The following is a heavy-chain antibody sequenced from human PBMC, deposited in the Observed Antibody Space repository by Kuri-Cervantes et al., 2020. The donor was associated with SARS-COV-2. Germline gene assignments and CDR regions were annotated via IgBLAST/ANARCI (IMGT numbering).Heavy chain of an antibody. V-gene: IGHV1-18*04. CDR1: GYTFTTYG. CDR3: ARDVGFGYSYGHSYGMDV. CDR2: ISTYNANA. D-gene: IGHD5-18*01. J-gene: IGHJ6*02. Sequence: ASVKVSCKASGYTFTTYGITWVRQAPGQGLEWMGWISTYNANADYAQKLQGRVTMTTDTSTSIAHMELSSLRSEDTAVYYCARDVGFGYSYGHSYGMDVWGQGTTVTVSS.